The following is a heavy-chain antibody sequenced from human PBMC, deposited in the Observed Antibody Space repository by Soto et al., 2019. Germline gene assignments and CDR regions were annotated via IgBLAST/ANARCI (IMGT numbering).Heavy chain of an antibody. Sequence: SVKVSCKASGFTFTSSAVQWLRQARGQRLEWIGWIVVGSGNTNYAQKFQERVTITRDMSTSTAYMELSSLRSEDTAVYYCAADHCSGGSCYWDAFDIWGQGTMVTVSS. CDR3: AADHCSGGSCYWDAFDI. V-gene: IGHV1-58*01. CDR1: GFTFTSSA. CDR2: IVVGSGNT. D-gene: IGHD2-15*01. J-gene: IGHJ3*02.